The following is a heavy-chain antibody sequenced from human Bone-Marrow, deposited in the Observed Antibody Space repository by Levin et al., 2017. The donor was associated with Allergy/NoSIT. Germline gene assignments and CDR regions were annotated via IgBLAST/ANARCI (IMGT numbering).Heavy chain of an antibody. Sequence: SQTLSLTCTVSGGSISSSSYYWGWIRQPPGKGLEWIGSIYYSGSIYYNPSLKSRVTISVDTSKNHFSLKVTSVTAADTAVYYCARVVPAAYIIDYWGQGTLVTVSS. V-gene: IGHV4-39*02. D-gene: IGHD2-2*01. CDR1: GGSISSSSYY. CDR3: ARVVPAAYIIDY. J-gene: IGHJ4*02. CDR2: IYYSGSI.